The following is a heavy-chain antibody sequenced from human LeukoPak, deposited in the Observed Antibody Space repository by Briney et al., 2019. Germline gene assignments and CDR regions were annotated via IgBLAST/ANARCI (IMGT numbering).Heavy chain of an antibody. Sequence: GGSLRLSCAASGFTFSSYGMHWVRQAPGKGLEWVAYIQYDGSNEQYAHSVKGRFRISRDSSKNILYLQMNSLRAEDTAVYYCATRGDSGYDPNNWFDPWGQGTLVTVSS. J-gene: IGHJ5*02. V-gene: IGHV3-30*02. CDR2: IQYDGSNE. CDR3: ATRGDSGYDPNNWFDP. CDR1: GFTFSSYG. D-gene: IGHD5-12*01.